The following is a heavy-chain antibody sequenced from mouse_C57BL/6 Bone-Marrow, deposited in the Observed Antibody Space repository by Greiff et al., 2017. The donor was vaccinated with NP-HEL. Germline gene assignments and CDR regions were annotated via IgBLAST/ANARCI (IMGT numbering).Heavy chain of an antibody. V-gene: IGHV5-9-1*02. Sequence: EVQLVESGEGLVKPGGSLKLSCAASGFTFSSYAMSWVRQTPEKRLEWVAYISSGGDYIYYADTVKGRFTISRDNARNTLYLQMSSLKSEDTAMYYCTRERITTEAMDYWGQGTSVTVSS. CDR2: ISSGGDYI. CDR3: TRERITTEAMDY. J-gene: IGHJ4*01. D-gene: IGHD1-1*01. CDR1: GFTFSSYA.